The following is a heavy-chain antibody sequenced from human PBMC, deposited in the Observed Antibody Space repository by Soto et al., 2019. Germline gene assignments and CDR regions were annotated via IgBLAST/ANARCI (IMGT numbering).Heavy chain of an antibody. Sequence: QVQLVQSGAEVKKPGASVKVSCKASGYTFTTYAMHWVRQAPGQRLEWMGWINAGNGNTKYSQKFQGRVTIINNTSASTDYLELSRLRSADTAVYYCARGPLRNWFAPWGQGTLVIVSS. CDR1: GYTFTTYA. D-gene: IGHD5-12*01. V-gene: IGHV1-3*01. J-gene: IGHJ5*02. CDR3: ARGPLRNWFAP. CDR2: INAGNGNT.